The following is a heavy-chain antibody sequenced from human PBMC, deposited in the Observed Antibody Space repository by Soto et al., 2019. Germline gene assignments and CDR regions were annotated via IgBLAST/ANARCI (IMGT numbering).Heavy chain of an antibody. CDR3: ARQRVSGDYDP. V-gene: IGHV4-39*01. J-gene: IGHJ5*02. CDR2: INFNEIT. CDR1: GGSITDSIYY. Sequence: SETLSLTCNVSGGSITDSIYYWGWIRQPPGKGLEWIGNINFNEITYSSPSLRSRVTISIDTSKNRFSLKVNSVTAADTAVYHCARQRVSGDYDPWGQGTLVTVSS. D-gene: IGHD3-3*01.